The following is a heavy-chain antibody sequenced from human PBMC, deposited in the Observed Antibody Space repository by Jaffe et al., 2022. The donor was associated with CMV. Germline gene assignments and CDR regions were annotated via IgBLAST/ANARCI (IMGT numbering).Heavy chain of an antibody. CDR2: INAGNGNT. D-gene: IGHD3-22*01. Sequence: QVQLVQSGAEVKKPGASVKVSCKASGYTFTSYAMHWVRQAPGQRLEWMGWINAGNGNTKYSQKFQGRVTITRDTSASTAYMELSSLRSEDTAVYYCARDKGGSSGYYMFAAFDIWGQGTMVTVSS. J-gene: IGHJ3*02. V-gene: IGHV1-3*01. CDR3: ARDKGGSSGYYMFAAFDI. CDR1: GYTFTSYA.